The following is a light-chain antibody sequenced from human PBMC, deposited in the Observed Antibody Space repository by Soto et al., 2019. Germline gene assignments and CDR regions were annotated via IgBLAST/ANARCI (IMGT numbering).Light chain of an antibody. CDR2: AAS. Sequence: EIVLTQSPGTLSLSPGERATLSCKASQTVQFNYVAWYQQKPGQAPRLLINAASNRATGIPERFSGSGSGMDFTLTISSLEPEDFAVYSCKQSGYSQWTFGKGTKVEI. V-gene: IGKV3-20*01. CDR3: KQSGYSQWT. J-gene: IGKJ1*01. CDR1: QTVQFNY.